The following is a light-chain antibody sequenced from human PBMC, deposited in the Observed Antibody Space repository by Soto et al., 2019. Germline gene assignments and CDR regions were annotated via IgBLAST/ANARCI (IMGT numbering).Light chain of an antibody. J-gene: IGLJ1*01. Sequence: QSVLTQSSSASASLGSSVKLTCTLSSGHSGYIIAWHQQLPGKAPRYLMKLDGSGSYNKGSGVPDRFSGSSSGADRYLHISSLQSEDEADYYCETWDSNTLYVFGTGTKLTVL. CDR1: SGHSGYI. V-gene: IGLV4-60*03. CDR3: ETWDSNTLYV. CDR2: LDGSGSY.